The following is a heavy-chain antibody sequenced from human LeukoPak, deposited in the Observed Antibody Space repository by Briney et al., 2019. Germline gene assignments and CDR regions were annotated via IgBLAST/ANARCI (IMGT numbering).Heavy chain of an antibody. Sequence: SGPTLVNPTQTLTLTCTFSGFSLSTSGVGVGWIRQPPGKALEWLALIYWDGDKRYSPSLKSRVIITKDTSKNQVVLTMTNMDPVDTATYYCVHIVWFGSYYYFDLWGRGTLVTVSS. CDR3: VHIVWFGSYYYFDL. CDR1: GFSLSTSGVG. D-gene: IGHD1-26*01. V-gene: IGHV2-5*02. J-gene: IGHJ2*01. CDR2: IYWDGDK.